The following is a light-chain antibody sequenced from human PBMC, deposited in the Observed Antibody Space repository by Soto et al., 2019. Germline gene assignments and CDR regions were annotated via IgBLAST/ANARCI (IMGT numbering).Light chain of an antibody. CDR2: GAS. CDR1: QSVNGNY. Sequence: EIVLTQSPGTLSLSPGERATLSCRASQSVNGNYLTWYQQKPGQAPRLLIYGASTRATGTPDRFSGSGSGTVFTLTISRLEPEDFAVYYCQQYGSSFRYTFGQGTKLETK. CDR3: QQYGSSFRYT. V-gene: IGKV3-20*01. J-gene: IGKJ2*01.